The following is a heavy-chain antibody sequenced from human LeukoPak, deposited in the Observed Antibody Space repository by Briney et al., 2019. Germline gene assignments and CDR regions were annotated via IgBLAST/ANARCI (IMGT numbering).Heavy chain of an antibody. CDR3: ARYPYSDSGVWQAFDY. D-gene: IGHD5-12*01. V-gene: IGHV4-39*01. Sequence: SETLSLTCIVSGGSISSGSRYWGWIRQPPGKGLEWTGSMHYSGITYYNPSLTSPVTISVDTSKNQFSLRLTSVTAAGTAVYYCARYPYSDSGVWQAFDYWGQGTLVTVSS. CDR1: GGSISSGSRY. CDR2: MHYSGIT. J-gene: IGHJ4*02.